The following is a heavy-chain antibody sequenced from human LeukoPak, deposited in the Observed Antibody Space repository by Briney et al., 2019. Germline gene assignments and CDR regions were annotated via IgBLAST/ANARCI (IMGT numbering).Heavy chain of an antibody. J-gene: IGHJ4*02. CDR3: ARWYCSSTSCYIDY. D-gene: IGHD2-2*01. CDR2: ISSSSTI. CDR1: GFTFSSYS. V-gene: IGHV3-48*04. Sequence: GGPLRLSCAASGFTFSSYSMNWVRQAPGKGLEWVSYISSSSTIYYADSVKGRFTISRDNAKNSLYLQMNSLRAEDASVYECARWYCSSTSCYIDYWGQGTLVTVSS.